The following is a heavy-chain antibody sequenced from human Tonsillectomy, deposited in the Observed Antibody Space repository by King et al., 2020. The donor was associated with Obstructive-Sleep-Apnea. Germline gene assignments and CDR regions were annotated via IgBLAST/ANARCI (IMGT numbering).Heavy chain of an antibody. V-gene: IGHV4-59*08. D-gene: IGHD5-24*01. Sequence: VQLQESGPGLVKPSETLSLTRTVSDGSISSYYWSWIRQPPGKGLEWIGYLHYSGKIKYHFSLKSRVTISVDTPKNHLSLRLNSVTAADTAVYYCARSRWLQQNLYFDNWGQGALVTVSS. CDR2: LHYSGKI. CDR1: DGSISSYY. J-gene: IGHJ4*02. CDR3: ARSRWLQQNLYFDN.